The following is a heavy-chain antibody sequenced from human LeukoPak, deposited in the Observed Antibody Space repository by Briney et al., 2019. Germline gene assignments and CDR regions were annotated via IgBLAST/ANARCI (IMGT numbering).Heavy chain of an antibody. Sequence: GGSLRLSCAASGFTFSSYGMHWVRQAPGRGLEWVTVIWYDGSDRYYADSVKGRFTISRDNSKNTLYLQMNSLRAEDTAVYYCARDPSNYYMDVWGKGTTVTVSS. CDR2: IWYDGSDR. V-gene: IGHV3-33*01. CDR3: ARDPSNYYMDV. CDR1: GFTFSSYG. J-gene: IGHJ6*03.